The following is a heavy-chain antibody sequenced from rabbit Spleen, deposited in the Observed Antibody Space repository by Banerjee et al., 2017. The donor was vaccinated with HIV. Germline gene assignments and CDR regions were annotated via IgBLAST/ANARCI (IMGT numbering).Heavy chain of an antibody. CDR1: RFSFSVNYD. J-gene: IGHJ4*01. Sequence: QEQLVESGGGLVQPGASLTLTCTASRFSFSVNYDMCWVRQAPGKGLEWIGCIYTGNGKTYYASWAKGRFTISKTSTTVDLKMTSLTAADTATYFCARGSATMTMVIIGYYFNLWGPGTLVTVS. CDR2: IYTGNGKT. D-gene: IGHD2-1*01. CDR3: ARGSATMTMVIIGYYFNL. V-gene: IGHV1S45*01.